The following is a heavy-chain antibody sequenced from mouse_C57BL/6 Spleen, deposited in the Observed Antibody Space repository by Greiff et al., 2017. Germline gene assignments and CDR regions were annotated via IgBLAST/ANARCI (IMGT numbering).Heavy chain of an antibody. Sequence: VQLQQSGAELVKPGASVKMSCKASGYTFTTYPIEWMKQNHGKSLEWIGNFHPYNDDTKYNEKFKGKATLTVEKSSSTVYLELSRLTSDDSAVFYCEGRGYEGYPGFAYWGQGTLVTVSA. J-gene: IGHJ3*01. D-gene: IGHD2-3*01. CDR1: GYTFTTYP. V-gene: IGHV1-47*01. CDR2: FHPYNDDT. CDR3: EGRGYEGYPGFAY.